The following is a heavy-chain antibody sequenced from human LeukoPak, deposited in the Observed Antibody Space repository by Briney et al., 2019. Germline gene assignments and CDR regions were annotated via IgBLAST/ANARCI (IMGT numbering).Heavy chain of an antibody. V-gene: IGHV4-34*01. D-gene: IGHD2-2*01. J-gene: IGHJ4*02. Sequence: SETLSLTCAVYGGSFSGYYWSWIRQPPGKGLEWIGEINHSGSTNYNPSLKSRVTISVDTSKNQFSLKLSSVTAADTAVYYCARGLRDIVVVPAASAAYYFDYWGQGTLVTVSS. CDR3: ARGLRDIVVVPAASAAYYFDY. CDR2: INHSGST. CDR1: GGSFSGYY.